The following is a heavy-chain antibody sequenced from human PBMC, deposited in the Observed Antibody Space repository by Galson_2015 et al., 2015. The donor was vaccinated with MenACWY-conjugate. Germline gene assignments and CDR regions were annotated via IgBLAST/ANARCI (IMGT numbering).Heavy chain of an antibody. D-gene: IGHD3-16*01. Sequence: SLRLSCAASGFTFSSHGLKWVRQAPGKGLEWVSYISPSATTRYYADSVRGRFTISRDNAENPLYLQMNSLKVEDTAVYYCERSYVPGSDRKNYYMDVWGRGTTVTVSS. J-gene: IGHJ6*03. CDR1: GFTFSSHG. V-gene: IGHV3-48*01. CDR3: ERSYVPGSDRKNYYMDV. CDR2: ISPSATTR.